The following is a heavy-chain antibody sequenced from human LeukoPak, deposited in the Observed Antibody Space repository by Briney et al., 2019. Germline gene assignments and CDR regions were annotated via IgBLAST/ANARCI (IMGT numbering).Heavy chain of an antibody. CDR2: ISSSSSYI. V-gene: IGHV3-21*01. D-gene: IGHD1-26*01. Sequence: GGSLRLSCAASGFTFSSYSMNWVRQAPGKRLEWVSSISSSSSYIYYADSVKGRFTISRDNAKNSLYLQMNSLRAEDTAVYYCARSSGSPEYFQHWGQGTLVTVSS. CDR1: GFTFSSYS. J-gene: IGHJ1*01. CDR3: ARSSGSPEYFQH.